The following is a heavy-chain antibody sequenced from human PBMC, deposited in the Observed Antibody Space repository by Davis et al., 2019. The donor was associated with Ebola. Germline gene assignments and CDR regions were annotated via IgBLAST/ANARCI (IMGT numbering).Heavy chain of an antibody. CDR1: AFTFSSYA. V-gene: IGHV3-30-3*01. CDR2: ISDDGSNK. D-gene: IGHD6-6*01. CDR3: ARDVSEYSSSDVDY. Sequence: GESLKISCAASAFTFSSYAMHWVRQAPGKGLEWVAVISDDGSNKYYADSVKGRFTISRDNAKNSLYLQMNSLRAEDTAAYYCARDVSEYSSSDVDYWGQGTLVTVSS. J-gene: IGHJ4*02.